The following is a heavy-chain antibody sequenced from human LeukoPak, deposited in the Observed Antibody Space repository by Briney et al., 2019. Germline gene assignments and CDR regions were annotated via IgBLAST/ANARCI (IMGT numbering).Heavy chain of an antibody. Sequence: PGGSLRLSCAASGFAFSTYWMHWVRQAPGKGLVWVSRIRTDGGSTYYADSVKGRFTVSRDNAKNTLYLQMNSLRVEDTAVYYCATDRAWGGFDNWGLGALVTVSS. D-gene: IGHD3-16*01. J-gene: IGHJ4*02. CDR1: GFAFSTYW. CDR2: IRTDGGST. V-gene: IGHV3-74*01. CDR3: ATDRAWGGFDN.